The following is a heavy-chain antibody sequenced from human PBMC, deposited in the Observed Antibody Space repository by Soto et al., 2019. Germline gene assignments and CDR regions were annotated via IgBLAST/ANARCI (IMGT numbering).Heavy chain of an antibody. CDR2: IKSKTDGGTT. Sequence: GGSLRLSCAASGFTFSNAWMNWVRQAPGKGLEWVGRIKSKTDGGTTDYAAPVKGRFTISRDDSKNTLYLQMNSLKTEDTAVYYCTTELAAAGAGMDVWGQGTTVTVSS. CDR1: GFTFSNAW. V-gene: IGHV3-15*07. CDR3: TTELAAAGAGMDV. J-gene: IGHJ6*02. D-gene: IGHD6-13*01.